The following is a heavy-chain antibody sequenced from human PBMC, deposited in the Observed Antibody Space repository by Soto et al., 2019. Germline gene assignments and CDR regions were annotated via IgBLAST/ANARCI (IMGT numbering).Heavy chain of an antibody. CDR3: AASIFYYGMDV. J-gene: IGHJ6*02. V-gene: IGHV5-51*01. CDR1: GYTFTNYW. CDR2: IYPGDSDT. Sequence: ESLKISCKGSGYTFTNYWIGWVRQMPGKGPEWMGIIYPGDSDTKYNLSFQGQVTISADKSITTTYLQWSSLKASDTAIYYCAASIFYYGMDVWGQGTTVTVSS.